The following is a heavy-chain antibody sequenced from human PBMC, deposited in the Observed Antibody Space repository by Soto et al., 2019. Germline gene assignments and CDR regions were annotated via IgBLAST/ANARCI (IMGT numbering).Heavy chain of an antibody. CDR1: GGSISSGDYY. J-gene: IGHJ5*02. D-gene: IGHD3-10*01. V-gene: IGHV4-30-4*01. Sequence: PSETLSLTXTVSGGSISSGDYYWSWIRQPPGKGLEWIGYIYYSGSTYYNPSLKSRVTISVDTSKNQFSLKLSSVTAADTAVYYCARAGYGSGSYSDWFDPWGQGTLVTVSS. CDR2: IYYSGST. CDR3: ARAGYGSGSYSDWFDP.